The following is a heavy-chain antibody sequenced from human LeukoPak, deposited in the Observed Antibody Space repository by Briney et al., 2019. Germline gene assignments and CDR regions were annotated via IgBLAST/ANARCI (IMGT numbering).Heavy chain of an antibody. D-gene: IGHD3-22*01. V-gene: IGHV4-31*03. J-gene: IGHJ4*02. Sequence: SQTLSLTCTVSGASFSSGDQYWNWIRQSPGRGLEWIGSIHPSGTLYNNPSLESRVTISIDTSKNQFSLNLNSVTAADTAVYFCSRGLDSRKLGYWGQGTLVTVSS. CDR3: SRGLDSRKLGY. CDR2: IHPSGTL. CDR1: GASFSSGDQY.